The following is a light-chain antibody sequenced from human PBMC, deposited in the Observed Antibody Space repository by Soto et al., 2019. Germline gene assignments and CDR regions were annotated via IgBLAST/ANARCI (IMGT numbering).Light chain of an antibody. V-gene: IGLV1-44*01. Sequence: QSALTQPPSLSGTPGPRVTISCSGSSSNIAGNTVHWYQHLPGTAPKLLIYINDQRPSGVPGRFSASTSGTSASLAISGLQSDDEADYYCATWDDDLNAAVFGGGTQLTV. CDR1: SSNIAGNT. J-gene: IGLJ7*01. CDR3: ATWDDDLNAAV. CDR2: IND.